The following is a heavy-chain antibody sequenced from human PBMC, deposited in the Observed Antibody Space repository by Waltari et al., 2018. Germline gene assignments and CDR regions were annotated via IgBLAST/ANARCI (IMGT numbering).Heavy chain of an antibody. CDR3: AKVPYSHMDLRAYIAVAGPVDY. CDR2: ISGSGGST. J-gene: IGHJ4*02. V-gene: IGHV3-23*01. CDR1: GFTFSSYA. D-gene: IGHD6-19*01. Sequence: EVQLLESGGGLVQPGGSLRLSCAASGFTFSSYAMSWVRQAPGQGLAWVSAISGSGGSTYYADSVKGRFTISRDNSKNTLYLQMNSLRAEDTAVYYCAKVPYSHMDLRAYIAVAGPVDYWGQGTLVTVSS.